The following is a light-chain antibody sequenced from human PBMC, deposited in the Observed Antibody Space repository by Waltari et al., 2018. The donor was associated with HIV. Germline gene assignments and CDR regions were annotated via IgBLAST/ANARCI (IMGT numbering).Light chain of an antibody. CDR3: QQYNDWPQT. CDR1: QSVTNN. Sequence: DIVMTHSPATLSVSPGESVTLSCRASQSVTNNLVWFQPWVTSNFAWYQKKPVQAPRLLIYASSPRVTGIPPRFRGSGSGTEFTLTISSLQSEDFAVYYCQQYNDWPQTFGQGTKVEIK. J-gene: IGKJ1*01. CDR2: ASS. V-gene: IGKV3D-15*01.